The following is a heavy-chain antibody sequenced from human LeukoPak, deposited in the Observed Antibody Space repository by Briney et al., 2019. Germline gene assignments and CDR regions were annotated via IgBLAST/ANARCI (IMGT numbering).Heavy chain of an antibody. CDR2: IYYSGST. J-gene: IGHJ4*02. Sequence: SETLSLTCTVSGGSISSSSYYWGWIRQPPGKGLEWIGSIYYSGSTYYNPSLKSRVTISVDTSKNQFSLKLSSVTAADTAVYYCARDYYDSSGYGYWGQGTLFTVSS. D-gene: IGHD3-22*01. CDR1: GGSISSSSYY. CDR3: ARDYYDSSGYGY. V-gene: IGHV4-39*07.